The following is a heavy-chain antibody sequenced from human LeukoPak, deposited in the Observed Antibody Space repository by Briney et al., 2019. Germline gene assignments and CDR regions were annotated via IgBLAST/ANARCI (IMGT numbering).Heavy chain of an antibody. CDR2: IYSGGST. CDR3: ARDPPAVAANTYG. CDR1: GVAVGNNY. Sequence: GGSLRLSCAASGVAVGNNYMNWVRQAPGKGLEWVSLIYSGGSTHYADSVKGRFTISRDNSKNTLYLQMNSLRVDDTAVYYCARDPPAVAANTYGWGQGTLVTVSS. V-gene: IGHV3-66*01. J-gene: IGHJ4*02. D-gene: IGHD6-6*01.